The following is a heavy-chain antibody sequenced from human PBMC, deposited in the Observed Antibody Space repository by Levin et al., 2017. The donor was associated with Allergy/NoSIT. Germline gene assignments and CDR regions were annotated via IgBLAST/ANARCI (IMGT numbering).Heavy chain of an antibody. D-gene: IGHD3/OR15-3a*01. Sequence: GGSLRLSCAASGFTFSAYSMNWVRQAPGKGLEWVSYIRSDSSAIDYADSVRGRFTISRDNARNSLVLQMNSLRDEDTAVYYCARDAKSWTWDYGMDVWGQGTTVIVSS. CDR3: ARDAKSWTWDYGMDV. CDR1: GFTFSAYS. J-gene: IGHJ6*02. CDR2: IRSDSSAI. V-gene: IGHV3-48*02.